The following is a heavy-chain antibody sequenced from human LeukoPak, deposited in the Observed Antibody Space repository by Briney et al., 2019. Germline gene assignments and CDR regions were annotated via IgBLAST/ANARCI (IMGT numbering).Heavy chain of an antibody. J-gene: IGHJ4*02. D-gene: IGHD3-3*01. V-gene: IGHV3-21*01. CDR1: EFTFSTYD. Sequence: GGSLRLSCAASEFTFSTYDMNWVRQAPGKGLEWVSSISSRSSSIYYADSVKGRFTISRDNAKNSLYLQMNSLRAEDTAVYWCARDYIAYDPLDYWGQGTLVTVSS. CDR3: ARDYIAYDPLDY. CDR2: ISSRSSSI.